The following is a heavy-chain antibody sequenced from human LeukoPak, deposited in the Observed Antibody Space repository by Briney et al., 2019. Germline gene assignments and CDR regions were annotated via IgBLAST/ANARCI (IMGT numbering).Heavy chain of an antibody. D-gene: IGHD5-24*01. Sequence: PGGSLRLSCAASGFTFSSYAMSWVRQAPGKGLEWVSVIYGGGSTYYADSVKGRFTISRDNSKNTLYLQMNSLRAEDTAVYYCASRDGYNYFDYWGQGTLVTVSS. V-gene: IGHV3-66*01. J-gene: IGHJ4*02. CDR3: ASRDGYNYFDY. CDR2: IYGGGST. CDR1: GFTFSSYA.